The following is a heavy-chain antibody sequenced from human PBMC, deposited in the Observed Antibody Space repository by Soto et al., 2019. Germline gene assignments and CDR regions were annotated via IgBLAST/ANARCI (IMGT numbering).Heavy chain of an antibody. CDR3: ARDTRRWHYYYYYMDV. D-gene: IGHD2-15*01. CDR2: TYYRSKWYN. Sequence: SQTLSLTCAISGDSVSSNSAAWNWIRQPPSRGLEWLGRTYYRSKWYNDYAVSVKSRITINPDTSKNQFSLHLHSVTPDDTAVYYCARDTRRWHYYYYYMDVWGKGTTVTVSS. V-gene: IGHV6-1*01. CDR1: GDSVSSNSAA. J-gene: IGHJ6*03.